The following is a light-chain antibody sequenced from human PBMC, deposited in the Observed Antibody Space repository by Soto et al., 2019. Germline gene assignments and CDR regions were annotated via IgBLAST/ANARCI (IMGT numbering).Light chain of an antibody. Sequence: DIVMTQSPDSLAVSLGEKATINYKSSQSLLYKSNNKNYLAWYQQKPGQSPRLLISWASARESGVPDRFSGSGSGTDFTLTISNLQAEDVAVYYCHQFYSAPQAFGGGTKVEIQ. CDR2: WAS. J-gene: IGKJ4*01. CDR3: HQFYSAPQA. V-gene: IGKV4-1*01. CDR1: QSLLYKSNNKNY.